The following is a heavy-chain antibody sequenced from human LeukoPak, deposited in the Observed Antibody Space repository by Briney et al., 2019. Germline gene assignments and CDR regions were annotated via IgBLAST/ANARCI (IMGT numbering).Heavy chain of an antibody. D-gene: IGHD2-15*01. Sequence: SETLSLTCTVSGGSISSYYWSWIRQAPGKGLGWIGYIYYSGSTNYNPSLKSRVTISVDTSKTQFSLKLRSVTAADTAVYYCARGLVVAAINDAFDIWGQGTMVTVSS. CDR3: ARGLVVAAINDAFDI. CDR1: GGSISSYY. CDR2: IYYSGST. V-gene: IGHV4-59*01. J-gene: IGHJ3*02.